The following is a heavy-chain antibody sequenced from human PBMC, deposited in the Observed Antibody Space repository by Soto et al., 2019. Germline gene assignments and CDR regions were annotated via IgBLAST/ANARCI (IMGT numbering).Heavy chain of an antibody. D-gene: IGHD1-26*01. V-gene: IGHV3-15*07. J-gene: IGHJ6*02. CDR1: GFTFSNAW. CDR2: IKSKTDGGTT. Sequence: EVQLVESGGGLVKPGGSLRLSCAASGFTFSNAWMNWVRQAPGKGLEWVGRIKSKTDGGTTDYPAPVKGRFTISRDDSKNTLYLQMNSLKTEDTAVYYCTTSIVRAGPHRYYGMDVWGQGTTVTVSS. CDR3: TTSIVRAGPHRYYGMDV.